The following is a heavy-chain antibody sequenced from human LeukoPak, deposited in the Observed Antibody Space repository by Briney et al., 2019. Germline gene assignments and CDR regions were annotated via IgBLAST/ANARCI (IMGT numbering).Heavy chain of an antibody. V-gene: IGHV4-59*01. CDR3: AREGAAPMYYYYMDV. J-gene: IGHJ6*03. CDR2: INYSGST. D-gene: IGHD2-2*01. Sequence: SETLSPTCTVSGGSISSYYWSWIRQPPGKGLEWIGYINYSGSTNYNPSLKSRVTISLDTSKKQFSLKLNSVTAADTAVYYCAREGAAPMYYYYMDVWGKGTTVTVSS. CDR1: GGSISSYY.